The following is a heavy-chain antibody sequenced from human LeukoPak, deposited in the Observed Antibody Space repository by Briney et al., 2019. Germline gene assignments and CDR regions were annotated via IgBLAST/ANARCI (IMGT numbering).Heavy chain of an antibody. J-gene: IGHJ6*03. CDR2: TNHSGST. V-gene: IGHV4-34*01. D-gene: IGHD1-14*01. CDR1: GGSFSGYY. CDR3: ARAVTISYYMDV. Sequence: PSETLSLTCAVYGGSFSGYYWSWIRQPPGKGLEWIGETNHSGSTNYNPSLKSRVTTSVDTSKNQFSLKLSSVTAADTAVYYCARAVTISYYMDVWGKGTTVTVSS.